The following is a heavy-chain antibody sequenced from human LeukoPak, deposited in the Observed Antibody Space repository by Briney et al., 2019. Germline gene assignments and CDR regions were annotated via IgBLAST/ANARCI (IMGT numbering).Heavy chain of an antibody. V-gene: IGHV4-59*01. CDR3: ARETSQKGAHYMDV. Sequence: PSETLSLTCTVSGGSISSYYWSWIRQPPGKGLEWIGYIYYGGSTNYNPSLKSRVTISVDTSKNQFSLKLSSVTAADTAVYYCARETSQKGAHYMDVWGKGTTVTISS. CDR1: GGSISSYY. J-gene: IGHJ6*03. CDR2: IYYGGST. D-gene: IGHD3-16*01.